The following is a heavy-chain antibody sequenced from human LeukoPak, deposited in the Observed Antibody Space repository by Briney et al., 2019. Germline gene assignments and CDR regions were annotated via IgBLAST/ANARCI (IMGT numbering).Heavy chain of an antibody. V-gene: IGHV1-69*13. CDR3: ARRDLDWSIHAFDI. CDR1: GGTFISYA. Sequence: SVKVSCKASGGTFISYAISWVRQAPGQGLEWMGGIIPIFGTANYAQKFQGRVTITADESTSTAYMELSSLRSGDTAVYYCARRDLDWSIHAFDIWGQGTMVTVSS. CDR2: IIPIFGTA. D-gene: IGHD3/OR15-3a*01. J-gene: IGHJ3*02.